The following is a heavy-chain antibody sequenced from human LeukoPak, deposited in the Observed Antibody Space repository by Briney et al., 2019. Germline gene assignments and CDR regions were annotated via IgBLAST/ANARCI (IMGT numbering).Heavy chain of an antibody. CDR1: GVSISSSSYY. Sequence: SSETLSLTCTVSGVSISSSSYYWGWIRQPPGKGLEWIGTIYYSGSTYYNPSLKSRVTMSVDTSKNQFSLKPSSVTAADTALYYCASYYDSSGFAFDIWGQGTMVTVSS. J-gene: IGHJ3*02. V-gene: IGHV4-39*01. CDR3: ASYYDSSGFAFDI. D-gene: IGHD3-22*01. CDR2: IYYSGST.